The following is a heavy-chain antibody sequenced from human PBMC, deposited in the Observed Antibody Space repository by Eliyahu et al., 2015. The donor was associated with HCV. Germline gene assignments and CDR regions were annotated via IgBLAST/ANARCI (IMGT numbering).Heavy chain of an antibody. J-gene: IGHJ4*02. CDR2: IYWDDDK. Sequence: QITLKESGPTLVKPTQTLTLTCTFSGFSLSTSGVGVGWIRQPPGKALEWLALIYWDDDKRYSPSLKSRLTITKDTSKNQVVLTMTNMDPVDTATYYCARGKSSSLSPDVPDYWGQGTLVTVSS. CDR3: ARGKSSSLSPDVPDY. V-gene: IGHV2-5*02. D-gene: IGHD6-13*01. CDR1: GFSLSTSGVG.